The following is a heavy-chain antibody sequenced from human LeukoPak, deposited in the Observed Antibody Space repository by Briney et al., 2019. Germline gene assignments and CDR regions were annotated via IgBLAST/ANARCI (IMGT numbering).Heavy chain of an antibody. CDR1: GFTFSSYS. J-gene: IGHJ4*02. D-gene: IGHD1-26*01. Sequence: PGGSLRLSCAASGFTFSSYSMNWVRQAPGKGLEWVSYISSSSSTMYYADSVKGRFTISRDNAKNSLYLQMSSLRDEDTAVYYCARDQGGSHSYWGQGTLVTVS. CDR3: ARDQGGSHSY. V-gene: IGHV3-48*02. CDR2: ISSSSSTM.